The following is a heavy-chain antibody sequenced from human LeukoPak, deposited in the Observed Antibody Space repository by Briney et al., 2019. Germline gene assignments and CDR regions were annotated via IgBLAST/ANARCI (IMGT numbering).Heavy chain of an antibody. J-gene: IGHJ4*02. CDR2: ISWNSGSI. CDR1: GFTFDDYA. CDR3: AKDISRVSVAVAGLPAGY. Sequence: PGGSLRLSCAASGFTFDDYAMHWVRQAPGKGLEWVSGISWNSGSIGYADSVKGRFTISRDNAKNSLYLQMNSLRAEDTALYYCAKDISRVSVAVAGLPAGYWGQGTLVTVSS. V-gene: IGHV3-9*01. D-gene: IGHD6-19*01.